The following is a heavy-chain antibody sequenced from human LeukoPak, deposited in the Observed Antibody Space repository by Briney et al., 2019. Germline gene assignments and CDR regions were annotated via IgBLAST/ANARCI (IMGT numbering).Heavy chain of an antibody. CDR1: GFTFSSYG. J-gene: IGHJ6*02. Sequence: GGSLRLSCAASGFTFSSYGMHWVRQAPGKGLEWVAVISYDGSNKYYADSVKGRFTISRDNSKNTLYLQMNSLRAEDTAVYYCAKVRDSSGYCYYYYGMDVWGQGTTVTVSS. V-gene: IGHV3-30*18. CDR3: AKVRDSSGYCYYYYGMDV. D-gene: IGHD3-22*01. CDR2: ISYDGSNK.